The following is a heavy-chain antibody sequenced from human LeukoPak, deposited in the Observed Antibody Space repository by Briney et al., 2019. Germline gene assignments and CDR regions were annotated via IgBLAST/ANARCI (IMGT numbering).Heavy chain of an antibody. J-gene: IGHJ4*02. CDR3: ARVVLPAMGYSSLFDY. CDR2: INPSGGST. D-gene: IGHD6-13*01. V-gene: IGHV1-46*01. CDR1: GYTFTSYY. Sequence: ASVKVSCKASGYTFTSYYMHWVRQAPGQGLEWMGIINPSGGSTSYAQKFQGRVTMTRDTSTSTVYMELSSLRSEDTAVYYCARVVLPAMGYSSLFDYWGQGTLVTVSS.